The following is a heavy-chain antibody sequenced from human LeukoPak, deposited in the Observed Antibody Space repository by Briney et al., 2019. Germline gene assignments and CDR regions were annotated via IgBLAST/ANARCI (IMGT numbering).Heavy chain of an antibody. V-gene: IGHV3-74*01. CDR2: IKPDGSST. D-gene: IGHD6-25*01. Sequence: GGSLRLSCAASGFTFSSYWMHWVRQAPGKGLVWVSRIKPDGSSTSFADSVKGRFTISRDNAKNTMYLQMNSLRAEDTAVYYCARYSSGFGYWGQGTLVTVSS. CDR3: ARYSSGFGY. J-gene: IGHJ4*02. CDR1: GFTFSSYW.